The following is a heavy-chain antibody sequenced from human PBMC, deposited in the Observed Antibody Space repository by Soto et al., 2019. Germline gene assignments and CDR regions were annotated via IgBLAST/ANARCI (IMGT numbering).Heavy chain of an antibody. V-gene: IGHV4-30-4*01. Sequence: SETLSLTCTVSGGSISSGDYYWCWIRQPPGKGLEWIGYIYYSGSPYCNPSLKSRVTIAEDTSKNQFSLKLSSVTAADTAVYYCGCTYSCDHFDPRSKRSPVPVSS. CDR1: GGSISSGDYY. J-gene: IGHJ5*02. D-gene: IGHD5-18*01. CDR2: IYYSGSP. CDR3: GCTYSCDHFDP.